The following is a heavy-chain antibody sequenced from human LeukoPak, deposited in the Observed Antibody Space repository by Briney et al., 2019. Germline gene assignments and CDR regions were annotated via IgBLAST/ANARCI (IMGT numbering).Heavy chain of an antibody. CDR2: ISSSSTYT. D-gene: IGHD2-21*02. J-gene: IGHJ4*02. CDR3: AKVAKGNIVVVTALDY. Sequence: GGSLRLSCAASGFTFSDYYMSWIRQAPGKGLEWVSYISSSSTYTNYAESVKGRFTISRDNAKNSLYLQMNSLGPEDTAMYYCAKVAKGNIVVVTALDYWGQGTLVTVSS. CDR1: GFTFSDYY. V-gene: IGHV3-11*06.